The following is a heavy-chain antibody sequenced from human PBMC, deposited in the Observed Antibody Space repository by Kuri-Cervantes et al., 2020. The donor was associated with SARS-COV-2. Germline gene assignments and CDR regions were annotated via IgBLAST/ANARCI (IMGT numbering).Heavy chain of an antibody. CDR1: GYRFTDYY. Sequence: ASVTVSCKDSGYRFTDYYIHWVRQSPRQGLEWMGRINPGSGDTKFAQKFQGWVTMTSDTSTSTAYMEVNNMRSDDTAVYFCAREPAGYSSRYCIDVWGQGTTVTVSS. CDR2: INPGSGDT. D-gene: IGHD6-19*01. CDR3: AREPAGYSSRYCIDV. J-gene: IGHJ6*02. V-gene: IGHV1-2*04.